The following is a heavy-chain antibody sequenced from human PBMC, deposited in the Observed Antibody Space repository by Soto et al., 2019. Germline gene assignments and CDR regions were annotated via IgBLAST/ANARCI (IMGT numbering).Heavy chain of an antibody. CDR2: IKQDGSEK. D-gene: IGHD3-10*01. Sequence: PGGSLRLSCAASGFTFSSYWMSWGRQAPGKGLEWVANIKQDGSEKYYVDSVKGRFTISRDNAKNSLYLQMNSLRAEDTAVYYCASASMVRGVPYYYYGMDVWGQGTTVTVSS. CDR1: GFTFSSYW. J-gene: IGHJ6*02. CDR3: ASASMVRGVPYYYYGMDV. V-gene: IGHV3-7*01.